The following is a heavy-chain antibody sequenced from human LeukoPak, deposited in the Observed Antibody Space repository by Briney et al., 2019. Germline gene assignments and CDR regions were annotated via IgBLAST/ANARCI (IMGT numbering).Heavy chain of an antibody. D-gene: IGHD5-24*01. CDR3: AREGGGYNTY. J-gene: IGHJ4*02. Sequence: SETLSLTCTVSGGSISSYYWSWIRQPPGKGLEWIGYIYYSGSTNYNPSLKSRVTISVDTSKNQFSLKLSSVTAADTAVYYCAREGGGYNTYWGQGTLVTVSS. CDR2: IYYSGST. CDR1: GGSISSYY. V-gene: IGHV4-59*12.